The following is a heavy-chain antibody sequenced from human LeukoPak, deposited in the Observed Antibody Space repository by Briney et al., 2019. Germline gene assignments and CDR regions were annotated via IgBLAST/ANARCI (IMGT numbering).Heavy chain of an antibody. Sequence: SETLSLTCAVYGGSFSGYYWSWIRQPPGKGLEWIGEINHSGSTNYNPSLKSRVTISVDTSKNQFSLKLSSVTAADTAVYYCARGGKQQLVLHYYYYGMDVWGQGTTVTV. CDR3: ARGGKQQLVLHYYYYGMDV. D-gene: IGHD6-13*01. V-gene: IGHV4-34*01. CDR1: GGSFSGYY. CDR2: INHSGST. J-gene: IGHJ6*02.